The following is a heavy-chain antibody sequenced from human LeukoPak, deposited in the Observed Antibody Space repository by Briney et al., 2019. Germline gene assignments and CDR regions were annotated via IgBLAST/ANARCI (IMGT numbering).Heavy chain of an antibody. V-gene: IGHV4-34*01. D-gene: IGHD3-10*01. CDR1: GGSFSGYY. J-gene: IGHJ3*02. CDR3: AREPLLWFGEYLPGAFDI. Sequence: PSGTLSLTCAVYGGSFSGYYWNWIRQSPGKGLEWLGEINRSGSIKYNPSLKSRVTISLDTSKNHFSLKMSSVTAADTAVYYCAREPLLWFGEYLPGAFDIWGQGTMVTVSS. CDR2: INRSGSI.